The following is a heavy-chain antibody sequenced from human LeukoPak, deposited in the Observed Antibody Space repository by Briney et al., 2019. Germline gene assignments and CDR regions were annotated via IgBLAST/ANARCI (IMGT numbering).Heavy chain of an antibody. CDR2: IYTSGST. Sequence: SETLSLTCTVSGGSISSGSYYWSWIRQPAGKGLEWIGRIYTSGSTNYNPSLKSRLTISVDTSKNQFSLKLSPVTAADTAVYYCARGQRDYFDYWGQGTLVTVSS. CDR1: GGSISSGSYY. CDR3: ARGQRDYFDY. V-gene: IGHV4-61*02. J-gene: IGHJ4*02.